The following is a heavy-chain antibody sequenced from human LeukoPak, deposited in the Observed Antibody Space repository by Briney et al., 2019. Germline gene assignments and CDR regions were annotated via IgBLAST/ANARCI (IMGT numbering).Heavy chain of an antibody. V-gene: IGHV4-4*09. D-gene: IGHD3-3*01. CDR1: GGSISSYY. CDR3: ARSGCDFWSGYYIGYYYYYMDV. J-gene: IGHJ6*03. CDR2: IYTSGST. Sequence: SETLSLTCTVSGGSISSYYWSWIRQPPGKGLEWIGYIYTSGSTNYNPSLKSRVTISVDTSKNQFSLKLSSVTAADTAVYYCARSGCDFWSGYYIGYYYYYMDVWGKGTTVTVSS.